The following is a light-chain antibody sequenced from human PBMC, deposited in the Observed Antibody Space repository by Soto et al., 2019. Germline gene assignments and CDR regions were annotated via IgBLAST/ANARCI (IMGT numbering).Light chain of an antibody. V-gene: IGKV1-39*01. CDR2: DAS. J-gene: IGKJ1*01. Sequence: DIQMTQSPSSLSTSVGDTVTITCRASQTIRYSLNWYQQKPGKPPKVLIYDASTLQSGVPPRFSGSGSGTDFALTITNLQPEDFATYYCLHTAGSLTWTFGQGTRV. CDR1: QTIRYS. CDR3: LHTAGSLTWT.